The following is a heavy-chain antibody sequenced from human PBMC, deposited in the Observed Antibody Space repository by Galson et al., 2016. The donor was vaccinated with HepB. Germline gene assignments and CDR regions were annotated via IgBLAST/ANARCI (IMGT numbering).Heavy chain of an antibody. CDR2: ISISVGST. V-gene: IGHV3-23*01. J-gene: IGHJ4*02. Sequence: SLRLSCAASGFTFSSYAMSWVRQAPGKGLEWVSAISISVGSTFYADSMKGRFTISRDNSKNTLYLQVNSLRVDDTAVYYCAKRVGGSRSPYYFDYWGQGTLVTVSS. CDR3: AKRVGGSRSPYYFDY. D-gene: IGHD6-25*01. CDR1: GFTFSSYA.